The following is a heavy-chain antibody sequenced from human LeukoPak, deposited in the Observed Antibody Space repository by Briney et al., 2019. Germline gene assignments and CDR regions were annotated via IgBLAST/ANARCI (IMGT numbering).Heavy chain of an antibody. CDR1: GGSFSNYF. J-gene: IGHJ4*02. CDR3: ARRRKSNDS. V-gene: IGHV4-34*01. CDR2: IRPDGST. Sequence: PSETLSLTCAVYGGSFSNYFCIWIRQPPGKGLEWIGEIRPDGSTTYNPSLKSRVSISLDTSRTHSSLRLRSVAAAGTAVYYCARRRKSNDSWGQGSLVTVSS. D-gene: IGHD1-14*01.